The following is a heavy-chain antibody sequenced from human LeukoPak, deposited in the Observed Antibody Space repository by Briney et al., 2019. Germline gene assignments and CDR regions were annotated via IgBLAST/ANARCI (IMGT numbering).Heavy chain of an antibody. CDR2: TRNKVNSDTT. Sequence: GGSLRLSCAGSGFSFSDHYIDWVRQAPGKGPEWIGRTRNKVNSDTTEYAASVKGRFSISRDDSKNSLSLQMNSLRPEDTAVYYCSKGYSGLLIYALDVWGQGTRVTVSS. CDR3: SKGYSGLLIYALDV. J-gene: IGHJ3*01. V-gene: IGHV3-72*01. D-gene: IGHD1-26*01. CDR1: GFSFSDHY.